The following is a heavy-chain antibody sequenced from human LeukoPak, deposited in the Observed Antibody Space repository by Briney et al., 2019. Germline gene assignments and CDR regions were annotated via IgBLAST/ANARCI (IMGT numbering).Heavy chain of an antibody. V-gene: IGHV1-69*13. CDR2: IIPIFGTA. D-gene: IGHD2-21*02. CDR1: GGTFSSYA. J-gene: IGHJ6*02. Sequence: SVKVSCKASGGTFSSYAISWVRQAPGQGLEWMGGIIPIFGTANYAQKFQGRVTITADESTSTAYMELSSLRSEDTAVYYCARNPAYCGGDCYSVYYYGMDVWGQGTTVTVSS. CDR3: ARNPAYCGGDCYSVYYYGMDV.